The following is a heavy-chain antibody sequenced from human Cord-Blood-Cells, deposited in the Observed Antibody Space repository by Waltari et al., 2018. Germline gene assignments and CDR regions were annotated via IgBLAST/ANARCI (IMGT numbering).Heavy chain of an antibody. Sequence: QVQLVQSGAEVKKPGASVKVSCKVSGYTLTELSMHWVRQAPGKGLEWMGGIDPEDGETIYAQKCQGRVTMTEDTSTDTAYMELSSLRSEDTAVYYCAAEYCSGGSCEYYFDYWGQGTLVTVSS. CDR1: GYTLTELS. V-gene: IGHV1-24*01. D-gene: IGHD2-15*01. J-gene: IGHJ4*02. CDR2: IDPEDGET. CDR3: AAEYCSGGSCEYYFDY.